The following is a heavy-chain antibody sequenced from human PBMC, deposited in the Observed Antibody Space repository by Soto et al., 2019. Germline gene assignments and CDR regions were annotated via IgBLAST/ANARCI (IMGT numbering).Heavy chain of an antibody. J-gene: IGHJ6*02. Sequence: ASVKVSCKASGGTFSSHAISWVRQAPGRGLEWMGGIIPIFGTTNYAQNFRARVTITADESTSTAYMELSSLTSEDTAVYYCARVYSGYDYPPGTHYYYYYGMDVWGQGTTVTVSS. CDR2: IIPIFGTT. D-gene: IGHD5-12*01. CDR3: ARVYSGYDYPPGTHYYYYYGMDV. CDR1: GGTFSSHA. V-gene: IGHV1-69*13.